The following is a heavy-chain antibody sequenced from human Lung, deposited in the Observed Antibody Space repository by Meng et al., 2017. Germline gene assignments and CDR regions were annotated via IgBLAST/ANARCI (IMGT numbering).Heavy chain of an antibody. Sequence: VQLQQRRAGLLTPSETPSLTCVVSGGSFSDYYWSWIRQPPGKGLEWIGEINHSGSTNYNPSLESRATISVDTSQNNLSLKLSSVTAADSAVYYCARGPTTMAHDFDYWGQGTLVTVSS. D-gene: IGHD4-11*01. CDR1: GGSFSDYY. V-gene: IGHV4-34*01. CDR3: ARGPTTMAHDFDY. CDR2: INHSGST. J-gene: IGHJ4*02.